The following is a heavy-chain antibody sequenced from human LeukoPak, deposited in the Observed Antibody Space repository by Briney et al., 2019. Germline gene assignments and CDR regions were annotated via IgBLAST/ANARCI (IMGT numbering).Heavy chain of an antibody. V-gene: IGHV3-23*01. Sequence: GGSLRLSCAASGFTFSSYAMSWVRQAPGKGLEWVSAISGSGGSTYYADSVKGRFTISRDNSKNTLYLQMNSLRAEDTAVYYCAKCPHCSGGSCYSYGENWGQGTLVTVSS. J-gene: IGHJ1*01. CDR1: GFTFSSYA. CDR3: AKCPHCSGGSCYSYGEN. CDR2: ISGSGGST. D-gene: IGHD2-15*01.